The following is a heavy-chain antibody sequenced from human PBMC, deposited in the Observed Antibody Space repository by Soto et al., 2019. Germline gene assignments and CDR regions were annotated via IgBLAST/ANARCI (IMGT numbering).Heavy chain of an antibody. CDR2: IYWDDDK. D-gene: IGHD2-21*02. CDR3: IQSRCGGDCLQSYASHYYYGMDV. V-gene: IGHV2-5*02. J-gene: IGHJ6*02. Sequence: QITLKESGPPLVKPTQTLTLTCTFSAFSLSTGGVGVGWIRQPPGKALEWLALIYWDDDKRYSPSLRSRLTISKDPSKNQVVLTMTNMDPVDTATYYCIQSRCGGDCLQSYASHYYYGMDVWGQGTTVTVSS. CDR1: AFSLSTGGVG.